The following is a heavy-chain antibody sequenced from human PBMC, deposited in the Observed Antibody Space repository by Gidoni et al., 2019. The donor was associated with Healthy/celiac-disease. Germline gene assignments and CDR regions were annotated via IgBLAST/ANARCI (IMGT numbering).Heavy chain of an antibody. CDR2: ISSSSSYI. CDR1: GFSFSSYS. CDR3: ARANYGSGSYYNMGFQADHGDAFDI. D-gene: IGHD3-10*01. V-gene: IGHV3-21*01. Sequence: AGFSFSSYSMNWVRQAPGKGLEWVSSISSSSSYIYYADSVKGRFTISRDNAKNSLYLQMNSLRAEDTAVYYCARANYGSGSYYNMGFQADHGDAFDIWGQGTMVTVSS. J-gene: IGHJ3*02.